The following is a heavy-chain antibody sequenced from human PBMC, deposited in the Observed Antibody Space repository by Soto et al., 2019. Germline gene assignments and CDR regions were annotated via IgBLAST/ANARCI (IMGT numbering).Heavy chain of an antibody. CDR3: VRPRPSGENYGMDV. CDR2: LYTEGTT. Sequence: PGGSLRLSCVASGLTVSHNYMAWVRQAPEMGLEWVSILYTEGTTYYADSVKGRFTISRDSSKNTLFLQMDSLRAEDMAVYYCVRPRPSGENYGMDVWGQGTTVTVSS. J-gene: IGHJ6*02. D-gene: IGHD3-16*01. V-gene: IGHV3-53*01. CDR1: GLTVSHNY.